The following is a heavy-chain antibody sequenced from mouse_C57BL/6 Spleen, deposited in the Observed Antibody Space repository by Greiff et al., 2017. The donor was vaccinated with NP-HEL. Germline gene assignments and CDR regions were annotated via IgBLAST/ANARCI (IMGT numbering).Heavy chain of an antibody. J-gene: IGHJ4*01. V-gene: IGHV1-18*01. CDR3: ARTPLLSSMDY. D-gene: IGHD2-1*01. CDR1: GYTFTDYN. CDR2: INPNNGGT. Sequence: DVKLQESGPELVKPGASVKIPCKASGYTFTDYNMDWVKQSHGKSLEWIGDINPNNGGTIYNQKFKGKATLTVDKSSSTAYMELRSLTSEDTAVYYCARTPLLSSMDYWGQGTSVTVSS.